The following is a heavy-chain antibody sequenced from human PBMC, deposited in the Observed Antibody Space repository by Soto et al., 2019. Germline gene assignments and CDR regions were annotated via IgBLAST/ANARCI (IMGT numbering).Heavy chain of an antibody. Sequence: QVQLQESGPGLVKPSGTLSLTCAVSSGSISSSNWWSWVRQPPGKGLAWIGEIYHSGSTKYDPSLQSRVTISVDKSKTQFSLKLSSVTAADTAVYYCARVYCSGGSCYPRYYSYMDVWGKGTAVTVSS. CDR2: IYHSGST. CDR3: ARVYCSGGSCYPRYYSYMDV. J-gene: IGHJ6*03. CDR1: SGSISSSNW. D-gene: IGHD2-15*01. V-gene: IGHV4-4*02.